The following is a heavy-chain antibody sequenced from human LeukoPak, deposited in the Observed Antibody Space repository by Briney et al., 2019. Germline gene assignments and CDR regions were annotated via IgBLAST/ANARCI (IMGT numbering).Heavy chain of an antibody. CDR1: GFTFSSSG. J-gene: IGHJ6*03. CDR2: IRYDGSNK. CDR3: AKELPPPSLRFLGSYMDV. Sequence: PGPSLRLSRAASGFTFSSSGMHSVRQAPGKGLELVAFIRYDGSNKYYADSVKGRFTISRDHSKNTLYLQLNRPQAEDTAVYSCAKELPPPSLRFLGSYMDVWGKGDTVTVSS. V-gene: IGHV3-30*02. D-gene: IGHD3-3*01.